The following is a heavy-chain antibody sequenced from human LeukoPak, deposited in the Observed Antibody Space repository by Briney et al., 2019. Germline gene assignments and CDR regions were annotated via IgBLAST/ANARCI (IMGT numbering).Heavy chain of an antibody. Sequence: GGSLRLSCAASGFTFRSYSMNWVRQAPGKGLEWVSSISSSSSYIFYADSVKGRFTISRDNPKNSLYLQMNSLRAEDTAVYYCAKLPGIARYWYFDLWGRGTLVTVSS. CDR3: AKLPGIARYWYFDL. CDR2: ISSSSSYI. CDR1: GFTFRSYS. V-gene: IGHV3-21*04. J-gene: IGHJ2*01. D-gene: IGHD6-13*01.